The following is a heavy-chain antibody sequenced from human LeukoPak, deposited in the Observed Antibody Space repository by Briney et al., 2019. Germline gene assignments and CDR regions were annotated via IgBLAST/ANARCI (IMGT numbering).Heavy chain of an antibody. V-gene: IGHV1-69*13. D-gene: IGHD3-9*01. J-gene: IGHJ4*02. Sequence: SVKVSCKVSGDTFTSYAINWVRQAPGQGLEWMGGIIPIIGTATYAQKFQGRVTITADESTSTAYMELSTLRSEDTAVYYCARGNYDILTGYILRGYFDYWGQGTLVTVSS. CDR3: ARGNYDILTGYILRGYFDY. CDR2: IIPIIGTA. CDR1: GDTFTSYA.